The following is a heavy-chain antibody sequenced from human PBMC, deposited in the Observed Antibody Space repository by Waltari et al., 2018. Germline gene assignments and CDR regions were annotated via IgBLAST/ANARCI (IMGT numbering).Heavy chain of an antibody. CDR3: ARVSGFRIATEAVFDY. Sequence: EVQLVESGGDLVQPGGSLRLSCAASGFTLSVYPMNWVRQAPGKGLEWISYISGTGKTIYYADSVKGRFTISRDNAQNSLFLQMNSLRVEDTAVYYCARVSGFRIATEAVFDYWGQGTLVTVSS. CDR1: GFTLSVYP. J-gene: IGHJ4*02. D-gene: IGHD6-13*01. CDR2: ISGTGKTI. V-gene: IGHV3-48*03.